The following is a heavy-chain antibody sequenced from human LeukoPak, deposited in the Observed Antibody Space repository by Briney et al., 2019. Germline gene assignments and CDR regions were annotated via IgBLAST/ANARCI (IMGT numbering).Heavy chain of an antibody. V-gene: IGHV4-59*12. CDR1: GVSISSYY. D-gene: IGHD5-24*01. Sequence: SETLSLTCTDSGVSISSYYWSWIRQPPGKGLEWIGYIYYSGSTNYNPSLESRVTISVDTSDNKFSLKMISVTAADAAVYYCALGYNDIWELWGRGTLVTVSS. CDR2: IYYSGST. J-gene: IGHJ4*02. CDR3: ALGYNDIWEL.